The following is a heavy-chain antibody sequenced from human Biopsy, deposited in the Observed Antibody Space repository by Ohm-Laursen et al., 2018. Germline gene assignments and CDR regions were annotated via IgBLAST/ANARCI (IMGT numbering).Heavy chain of an antibody. Sequence: SQTLSLTCSVSGDSISSYYWSWIRQPPGKGLEWIGYVYYTGSTDYNPSLQSRVTISVGTSKNHFSLRLRSVTPADTAIYCARDRRYYSDRTVPGYFDLWGRGTLDTVSS. CDR2: VYYTGST. J-gene: IGHJ2*01. D-gene: IGHD3-22*01. CDR3: ARDRRYYSDRTVPGYFDL. V-gene: IGHV4-59*01. CDR1: GDSISSYY.